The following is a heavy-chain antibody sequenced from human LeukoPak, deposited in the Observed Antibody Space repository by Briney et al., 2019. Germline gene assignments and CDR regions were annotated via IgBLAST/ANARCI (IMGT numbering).Heavy chain of an antibody. D-gene: IGHD3-9*01. J-gene: IGHJ4*02. CDR3: ARGGQLSYYDILTGYYNGNYFDY. V-gene: IGHV3-23*01. Sequence: GGSLRLSCAASGFTFSSYAMSWVRQAPGKGLEWASAISGSGGSTYYADSVKGRFTISRDNSKNTLYLQMNSLRAEDAAVYYCARGGQLSYYDILTGYYNGNYFDYWGQGTLVTVSS. CDR1: GFTFSSYA. CDR2: ISGSGGST.